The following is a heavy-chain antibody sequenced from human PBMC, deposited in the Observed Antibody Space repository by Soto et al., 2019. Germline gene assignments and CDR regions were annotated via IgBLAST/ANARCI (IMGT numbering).Heavy chain of an antibody. Sequence: GESLKISCKGSGYSFTSYWIGWVRQMPGKGLEWMGIIYPGDSDTRYSPSFQGQVTISADKSISTAYLQWSSLKASDTAMYYCATGPCCSIAARPGAFDIWGQGTMVTVSS. CDR3: ATGPCCSIAARPGAFDI. J-gene: IGHJ3*02. D-gene: IGHD6-6*01. V-gene: IGHV5-51*01. CDR1: GYSFTSYW. CDR2: IYPGDSDT.